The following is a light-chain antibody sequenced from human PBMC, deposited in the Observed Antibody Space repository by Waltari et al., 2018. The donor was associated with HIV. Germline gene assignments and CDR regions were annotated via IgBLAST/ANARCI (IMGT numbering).Light chain of an antibody. J-gene: IGKJ4*01. V-gene: IGKV3-11*01. CDR1: QSVSGS. Sequence: EIVLTQSPATLSLSPGERATLSCRASQSVSGSLAWYQQKPGQAPRLLIYDTSSRATGIPARFSGSGSGTDFTLTISSLVPDDFGVYYCQQRGNWPLTFGGGTKVEIK. CDR2: DTS. CDR3: QQRGNWPLT.